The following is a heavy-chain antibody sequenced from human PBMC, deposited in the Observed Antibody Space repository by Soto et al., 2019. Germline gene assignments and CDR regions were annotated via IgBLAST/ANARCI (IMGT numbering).Heavy chain of an antibody. D-gene: IGHD5-18*01. CDR3: AKAGVGGFRGWDTFNWFDS. CDR2: ISGSGDST. V-gene: IGHV3-23*01. J-gene: IGHJ5*01. Sequence: GGSLRLSCAASGCIFRSYAMNWVRQAPGKGLERVSGISGSGDSTHYADAVKGRFTISRDNSKNTLFLQMNSLRDDDGAVYYCAKAGVGGFRGWDTFNWFDSWGQGILVTVSS. CDR1: GCIFRSYA.